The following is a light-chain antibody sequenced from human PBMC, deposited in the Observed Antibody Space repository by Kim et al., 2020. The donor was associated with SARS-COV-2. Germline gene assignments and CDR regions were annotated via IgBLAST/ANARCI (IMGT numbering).Light chain of an antibody. J-gene: IGLJ2*01. CDR3: SSYTSSSTLKV. CDR2: DVS. Sequence: SITISCTRTSSDVCGYNYVSWYQQHPGKAPKLMIYDVSKRPSGVSNRFSGSKSGNTASLTISGLQAEDEADYYCSSYTSSSTLKVFGGGTQLTVL. V-gene: IGLV2-14*04. CDR1: SSDVCGYNY.